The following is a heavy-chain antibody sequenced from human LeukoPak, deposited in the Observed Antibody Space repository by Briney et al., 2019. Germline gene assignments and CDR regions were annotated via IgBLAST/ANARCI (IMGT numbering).Heavy chain of an antibody. Sequence: PGKSLRLSCAASGFTFSSYGIHWVRQAPGKGLEWVAIIWYDGTKKYYADSVRGRFTISRDNSKNTPYLQMTSLRAEDTAVYYCARDLHSSGWHVGSAGYWGQGTLVTVSS. D-gene: IGHD6-19*01. V-gene: IGHV3-33*01. CDR3: ARDLHSSGWHVGSAGY. CDR2: IWYDGTKK. J-gene: IGHJ4*02. CDR1: GFTFSSYG.